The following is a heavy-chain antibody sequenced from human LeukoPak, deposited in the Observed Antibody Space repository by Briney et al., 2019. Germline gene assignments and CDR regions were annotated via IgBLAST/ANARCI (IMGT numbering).Heavy chain of an antibody. CDR1: GGTFSSYA. CDR3: ARGVAAAAPLPRIDCMDV. D-gene: IGHD6-13*01. Sequence: ASVKVSCKASGGTFSSYAISWVRQAPGQGLEWMGGIIPIFGTANYAQKFQGRVTITTDESTSTAYMELSSLRSEDTAVYYCARGVAAAAPLPRIDCMDVWGKGTTVTVSS. V-gene: IGHV1-69*05. CDR2: IIPIFGTA. J-gene: IGHJ6*03.